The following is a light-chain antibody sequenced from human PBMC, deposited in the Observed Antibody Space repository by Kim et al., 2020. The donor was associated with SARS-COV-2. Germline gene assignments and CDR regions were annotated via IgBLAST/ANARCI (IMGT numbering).Light chain of an antibody. Sequence: GQTVGITCQGDSLRSYYASWYQQKPGQAPVLVIYGKNNRPSGIPDRFSGSSSGNTASLTITGAQAEDEADYYCNSRDSSGNHLRVVFGGGTQLTVL. CDR2: GKN. CDR3: NSRDSSGNHLRVV. V-gene: IGLV3-19*01. CDR1: SLRSYY. J-gene: IGLJ2*01.